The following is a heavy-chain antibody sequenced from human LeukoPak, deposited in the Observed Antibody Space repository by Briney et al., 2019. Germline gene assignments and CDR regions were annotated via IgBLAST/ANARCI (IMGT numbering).Heavy chain of an antibody. CDR3: ARDCIYDFWSGYYCV. Sequence: ASVKVSCKASGGTFSSYAISWVRQAPGQGLEWMGGIIPIFGTANYAQKFQGRVTITADESTSTAYMELSSLRSEDTAVYYCARDCIYDFWSGYYCVWGKGTTVTVSS. D-gene: IGHD3-3*01. J-gene: IGHJ6*04. CDR1: GGTFSSYA. V-gene: IGHV1-69*13. CDR2: IIPIFGTA.